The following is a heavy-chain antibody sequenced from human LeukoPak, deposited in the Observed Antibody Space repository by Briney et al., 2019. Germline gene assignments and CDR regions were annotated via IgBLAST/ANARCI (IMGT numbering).Heavy chain of an antibody. CDR1: GGSISSGSYY. J-gene: IGHJ4*02. Sequence: PSQTLSLTCTVSGGSISSGSYYWSWIRQPAGKGLEWIGRIYTSGSTNYSPSLKSRVTISVDTSKNQFSLKLSSVTAADTAVYYCARHLAAAVPNFDYWGQGTLVTVSS. CDR3: ARHLAAAVPNFDY. V-gene: IGHV4-61*02. D-gene: IGHD6-13*01. CDR2: IYTSGST.